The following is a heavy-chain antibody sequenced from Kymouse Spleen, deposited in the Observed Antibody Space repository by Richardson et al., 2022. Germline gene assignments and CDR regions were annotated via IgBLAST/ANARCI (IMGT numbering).Heavy chain of an antibody. CDR2: INHSGST. Sequence: QVQLQQWGAGLLKPSETLSLTCAVYGGSFSGYYWSWIRQPPGKGLEWIGEINHSGSTNYNPSLKSRVTISVDTSKNQFSLKLSSVTAADTAVYYCARGEPGRWFDPWGQGTLVTVSS. V-gene: IGHV4-34*01. CDR1: GGSFSGYY. D-gene: IGHD3-10*01. J-gene: IGHJ5*02. CDR3: ARGEPGRWFDP.